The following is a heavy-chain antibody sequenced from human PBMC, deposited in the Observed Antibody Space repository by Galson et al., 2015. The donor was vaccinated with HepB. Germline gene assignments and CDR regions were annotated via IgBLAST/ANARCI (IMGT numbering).Heavy chain of an antibody. D-gene: IGHD6-19*01. J-gene: IGHJ5*02. Sequence: SLRLSCAASGSTFSAYAIHWVRQAPGKGLEWEALISNDGSNKYYADSVKGRFTISRANSKNTVYLQMNSLRAEDTAIYYCAREEYSSGWYGSGLGNWFDPWGQGTLVTVSS. V-gene: IGHV3-30*04. CDR1: GSTFSAYA. CDR3: AREEYSSGWYGSGLGNWFDP. CDR2: ISNDGSNK.